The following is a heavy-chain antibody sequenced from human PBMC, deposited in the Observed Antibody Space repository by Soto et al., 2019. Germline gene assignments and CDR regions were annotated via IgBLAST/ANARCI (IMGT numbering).Heavy chain of an antibody. CDR2: IWYDGSNK. D-gene: IGHD1-26*01. J-gene: IGHJ4*02. CDR1: GFTFSSYG. Sequence: QVQLVESGGGVVQPGRSLRLSCAASGFTFSSYGMHWVRQAPGKGLEWVAVIWYDGSNKYYADSVKGRFTISRDNSKNQLYVQMNSLRAEDTAVYYCAAWEVRGFDYWGQGTLVTVSS. CDR3: AAWEVRGFDY. V-gene: IGHV3-33*01.